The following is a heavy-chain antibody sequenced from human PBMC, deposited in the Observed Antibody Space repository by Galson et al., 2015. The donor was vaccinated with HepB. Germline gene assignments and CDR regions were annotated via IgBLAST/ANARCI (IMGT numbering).Heavy chain of an antibody. Sequence: SLRLSCAASGFNFNYYAMHWVRQAPGRGLEYISGITNDGAGTNYADFVRGRFTISRDNSRKSLNLQMTSLRPDDTALYYCVKEDILSGFLVGSFHVWGQGTMVTVSS. V-gene: IGHV3-64D*08. J-gene: IGHJ3*01. CDR2: ITNDGAGT. D-gene: IGHD3-9*01. CDR1: GFNFNYYA. CDR3: VKEDILSGFLVGSFHV.